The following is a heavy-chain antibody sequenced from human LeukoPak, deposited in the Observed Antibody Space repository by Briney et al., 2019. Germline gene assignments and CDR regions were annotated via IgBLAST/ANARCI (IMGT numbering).Heavy chain of an antibody. CDR2: IYYSGST. V-gene: IGHV4-39*01. J-gene: IGHJ4*02. CDR3: ARHPFKYSSSSLDY. CDR1: GGSISSSSYY. D-gene: IGHD6-6*01. Sequence: PSETLSLTCTVSGGSISSSSYYWGWIRQPPGKGLEWIGSIYYSGSTYYNPSLKSRVTISVDTSKNQFSLKLSSVTAADTAVYYCARHPFKYSSSSLDYWGQGTLVTVSS.